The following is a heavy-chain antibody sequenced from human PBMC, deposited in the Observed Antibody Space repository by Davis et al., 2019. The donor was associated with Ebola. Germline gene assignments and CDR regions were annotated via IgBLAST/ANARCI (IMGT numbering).Heavy chain of an antibody. Sequence: GESLKISCAASGFTFSSYWMSWVRQAPGKGLEWVAVISYDGSNKYYADSVKGRFTISRDNSKNTLYLQMNSLRAEDTAVYYCARTAMTSVSDLGHGYNYFDPWGQGTLVTVST. D-gene: IGHD4-17*01. V-gene: IGHV3-30-3*01. CDR1: GFTFSSYW. CDR2: ISYDGSNK. J-gene: IGHJ5*02. CDR3: ARTAMTSVSDLGHGYNYFDP.